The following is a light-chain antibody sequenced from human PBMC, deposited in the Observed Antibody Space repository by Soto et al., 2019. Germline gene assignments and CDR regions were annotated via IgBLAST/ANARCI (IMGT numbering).Light chain of an antibody. CDR3: NSYTSTTTLVV. V-gene: IGLV2-14*01. J-gene: IGLJ3*02. CDR1: SSDVGGYNF. Sequence: QSALTQPASVSGSLGQSITISCTGTSSDVGGYNFVSWYQQHPGRAPKLMIFEVSNRPSGVSNRFSGSKSGNTASLTISGLQAEDEADYYCNSYTSTTTLVVFGTGTKLTVL. CDR2: EVS.